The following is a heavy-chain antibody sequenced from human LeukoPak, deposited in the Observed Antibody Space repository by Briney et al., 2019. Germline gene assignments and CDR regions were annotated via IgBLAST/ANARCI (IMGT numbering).Heavy chain of an antibody. CDR3: ARDLPPLDY. J-gene: IGHJ4*02. CDR1: GFTFSNYV. CDR2: VTGSGGDT. Sequence: GGSLRLSCAASGFTFSNYVMSWVRQAPGKGLEWVSAVTGSGGDTYYSDSAKGRFTISRDNSKNTLYLQMNSLRVEDTAVYYCARDLPPLDYWGQGTLVTVSS. V-gene: IGHV3-23*01.